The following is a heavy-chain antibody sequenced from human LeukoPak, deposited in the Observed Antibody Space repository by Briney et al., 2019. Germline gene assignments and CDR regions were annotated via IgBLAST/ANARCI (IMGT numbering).Heavy chain of an antibody. CDR3: ARDLAYYYDSSYD. V-gene: IGHV3-21*01. CDR1: GFTFIIYS. D-gene: IGHD3-22*01. Sequence: GGSLRLSCAASGFTFIIYSMNWVRQAPGKGLEWVSSIDSSSRNINYADSVKGRFTISRDNAKNALYLQMNSLRAEDTAVYYCARDLAYYYDSSYDWGQGTLVTVSS. CDR2: IDSSSRNI. J-gene: IGHJ4*02.